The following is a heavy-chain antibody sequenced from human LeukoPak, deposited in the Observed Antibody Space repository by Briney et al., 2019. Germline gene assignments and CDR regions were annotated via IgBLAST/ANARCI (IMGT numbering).Heavy chain of an antibody. CDR3: ARSLYSGSYFRFGY. J-gene: IGHJ4*02. D-gene: IGHD1-26*01. V-gene: IGHV1-2*02. CDR1: GYTFTGYY. CDR2: INPNSGGT. Sequence: VASVKVSCKASGYTFTGYYVHWVRQAPGQGLEWMGWINPNSGGTNYAQKFQGRVTMTRDTSITTAYMDLSRLRSDDTAVYYCARSLYSGSYFRFGYWGQGTLVTVSS.